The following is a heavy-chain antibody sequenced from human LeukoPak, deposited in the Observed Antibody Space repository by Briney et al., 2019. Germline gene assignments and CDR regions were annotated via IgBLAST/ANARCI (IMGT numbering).Heavy chain of an antibody. D-gene: IGHD3-10*01. CDR2: ISSSGSTI. CDR3: AKSRSELWFGETPFDY. CDR1: GFIFSDYY. Sequence: GGSLRLSCAASGFIFSDYYMSWIRQAPGEGLEWVSYISSSGSTIYYADSVKGRFTISRDNAKNSLYLQMNSLRAEDTALYYCAKSRSELWFGETPFDYWGQGTLVTVSS. V-gene: IGHV3-11*01. J-gene: IGHJ4*02.